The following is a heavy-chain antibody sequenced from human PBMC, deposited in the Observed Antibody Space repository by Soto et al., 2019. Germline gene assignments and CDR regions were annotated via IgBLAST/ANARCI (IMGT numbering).Heavy chain of an antibody. V-gene: IGHV4-30-4*01. CDR2: IDYTGGT. D-gene: IGHD4-17*01. CDR3: ARVGYGDYGIGYYFDF. CDR1: GASIRDGDYY. J-gene: IGHJ4*02. Sequence: SETLSLTCSVSGASIRDGDYYWSWLRQPPGKGPEWIGSIDYTGGTHYNPTLTGPDSMSVDTSANQFSVKMNYVTAADSAVYYCARVGYGDYGIGYYFDFWGQGILVTVSS.